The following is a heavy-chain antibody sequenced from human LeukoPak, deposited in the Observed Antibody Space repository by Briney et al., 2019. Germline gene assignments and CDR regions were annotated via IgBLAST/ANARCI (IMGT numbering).Heavy chain of an antibody. CDR1: GFTFDGYA. CDR3: AKDSDYYYYYGMDV. V-gene: IGHV3-9*01. Sequence: GRSLRLSCAASGFTFDGYAMHWVRQAPGKGLEWVSGISWNSGSIGYADSVKGRFTISRDNAKNSLYLQMNSLRAEDTALYYCAKDSDYYYYYGMDVWGQGTTVTVSS. CDR2: ISWNSGSI. J-gene: IGHJ6*02.